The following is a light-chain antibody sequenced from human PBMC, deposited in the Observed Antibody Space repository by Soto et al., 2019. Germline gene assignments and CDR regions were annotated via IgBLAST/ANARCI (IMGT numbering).Light chain of an antibody. CDR2: TND. V-gene: IGLV1-44*01. J-gene: IGLJ3*02. CDR3: AAWDDSLNGVM. CDR1: SSNIGSNT. Sequence: SVLTQPPSASGTPGQRVTLSCSGSSSNIGSNTVNWYQQLPGTAPKLLIYTNDERPSGVPDRFSGSKSGTSASLAISGLQSEDEADYYCAAWDDSLNGVMFGGGTKVTVL.